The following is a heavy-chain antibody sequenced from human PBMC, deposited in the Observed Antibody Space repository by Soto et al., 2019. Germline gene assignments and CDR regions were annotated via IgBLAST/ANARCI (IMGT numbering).Heavy chain of an antibody. CDR2: NYYSAST. D-gene: IGHD3-3*01. CDR3: AGGRGYDFWSGLTDYGMDV. Sequence: QLQLQESGPGLVKPSETLSLTCTVSAGSISSSSYYWGWIRQPPGKGLEGIGSNYYSASTYYNPSLKSRVTISVETCKHQFSLKLRSVTAADPAVYYCAGGRGYDFWSGLTDYGMDVWGQGTTVTVSS. J-gene: IGHJ6*02. CDR1: AGSISSSSYY. V-gene: IGHV4-39*01.